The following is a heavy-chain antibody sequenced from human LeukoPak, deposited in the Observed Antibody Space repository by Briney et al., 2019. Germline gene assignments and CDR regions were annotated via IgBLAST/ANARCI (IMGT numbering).Heavy chain of an antibody. CDR1: GGSISSYY. CDR2: IYYSGST. D-gene: IGHD2-15*01. CDR3: AGERGGYFDY. Sequence: SETLSLTCTVSGGSISSYYWSWIRQPPGKGLEWIGYIYYSGSTNYNPSLKSRVTISVDTSKNQFSLKLSSVTAADTAVYYCAGERGGYFDYWGQGTLVTVSS. V-gene: IGHV4-59*01. J-gene: IGHJ4*02.